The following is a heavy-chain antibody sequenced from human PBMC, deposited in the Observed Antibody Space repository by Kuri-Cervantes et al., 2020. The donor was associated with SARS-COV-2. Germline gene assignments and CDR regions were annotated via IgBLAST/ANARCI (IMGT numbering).Heavy chain of an antibody. J-gene: IGHJ4*02. V-gene: IGHV3-74*01. Sequence: GGSLRLSCAASGFTFSGHWIHWVRQAPGKGLVWVSRINPDGSYTNNADPVKGRFTLSRDNAKNMLFLQMNSLRAEDTAAYYCVRDGDHWNFDYWGQGTLVTVSS. D-gene: IGHD1-1*01. CDR2: INPDGSYT. CDR1: GFTFSGHW. CDR3: VRDGDHWNFDY.